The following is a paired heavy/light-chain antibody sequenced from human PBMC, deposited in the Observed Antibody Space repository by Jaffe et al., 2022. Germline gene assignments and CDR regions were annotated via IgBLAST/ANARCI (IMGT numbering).Light chain of an antibody. J-gene: IGLJ1*01. CDR1: SSDVGGYKF. CDR2: EVS. Sequence: QSALTQPPSASGSPGQSVTISCTGTSSDVGGYKFVSWYQQHPGKAPKLMIYEVSKRPSGVPDRFSGSKSGNTASLTVSGLQAGDEADYYCNSYAGNNNYVFGTGTKVTVV. CDR3: NSYAGNNNYV. V-gene: IGLV2-8*01.
Heavy chain of an antibody. J-gene: IGHJ3*02. V-gene: IGHV1-45*02. Sequence: QMQLVQSGAEVKKAGSSVKVSCKASGYTFTYRYVHWVRQAPGQALEWMGWITPFNGYTNYAQKFQDRVTITRDRSMTTAYMELSSLRSDDTAMFYCARSMGSCSLTSCPNDAFDIWGQGTMVTVSS. CDR3: ARSMGSCSLTSCPNDAFDI. CDR2: ITPFNGYT. D-gene: IGHD2-2*01. CDR1: GYTFTYRY.